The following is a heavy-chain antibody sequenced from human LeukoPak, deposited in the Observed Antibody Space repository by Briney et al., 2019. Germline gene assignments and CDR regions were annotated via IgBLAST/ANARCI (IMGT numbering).Heavy chain of an antibody. CDR1: GLTFRGQW. CDR2: IKYDGSEE. Sequence: QSGGSLRLFCAASGLTFRGQWMNWVRQAPGQGLEWVANIKYDGSEEYYADSVKGRFTISRDNAKNSLYLQMNSLRAEDTALYYRARGSQCDYGMDVWGQETTVTVSS. J-gene: IGHJ6*02. V-gene: IGHV3-7*03. CDR3: ARGSQCDYGMDV.